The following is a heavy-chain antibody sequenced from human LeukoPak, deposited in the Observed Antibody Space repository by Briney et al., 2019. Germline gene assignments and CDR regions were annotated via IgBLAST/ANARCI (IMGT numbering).Heavy chain of an antibody. D-gene: IGHD3-10*01. CDR1: GFTFSSYA. V-gene: IGHV3-23*01. Sequence: GGSLRLSCAASGFTFSSYAMSWVRQAPGKGLEWVSAISGSGGSTYYADAVKGRFTISRDNSKNTLYLQMKSLRAEDTAVYNCATEPSYYGSGNDYWGQGTLVTVSS. CDR3: ATEPSYYGSGNDY. CDR2: ISGSGGST. J-gene: IGHJ4*02.